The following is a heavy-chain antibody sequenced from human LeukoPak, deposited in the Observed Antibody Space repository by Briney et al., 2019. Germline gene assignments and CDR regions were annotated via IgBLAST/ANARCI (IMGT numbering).Heavy chain of an antibody. CDR3: ARDGGDIVVVPAADYYYYGMDV. J-gene: IGHJ6*04. D-gene: IGHD2-2*01. CDR2: IRSKANSYAT. Sequence: GGSLRLSCAASGFTFSGSAMHWVRQASGKGLEWVGRIRSKANSYATAYAASVKGRFTISRDDSKNTAYLQMNSLRAEDTAVYYCARDGGDIVVVPAADYYYYGMDVWGKGTTVTVSS. CDR1: GFTFSGSA. V-gene: IGHV3-73*01.